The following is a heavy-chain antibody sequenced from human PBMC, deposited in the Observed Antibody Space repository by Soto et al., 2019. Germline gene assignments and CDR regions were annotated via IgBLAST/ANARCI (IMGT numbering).Heavy chain of an antibody. D-gene: IGHD6-6*01. CDR1: GGSISSYY. V-gene: IGHV4-59*08. CDR3: ARRKYSSSLYYYYGMDV. J-gene: IGHJ6*02. Sequence: PSETLSLTCTVSGGSISSYYWSWIRQPPGKGLEWIGYIYYSGSTNYNPSLKSRVTISVDTSKNQFSLKLSSVTAADTAVYYCARRKYSSSLYYYYGMDVWGQGTTVTVSS. CDR2: IYYSGST.